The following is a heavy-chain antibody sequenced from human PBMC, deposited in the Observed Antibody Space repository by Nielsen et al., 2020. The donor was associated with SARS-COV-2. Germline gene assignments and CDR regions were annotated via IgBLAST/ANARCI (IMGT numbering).Heavy chain of an antibody. CDR2: IKQDGSEG. V-gene: IGHV3-7*05. CDR3: ARAIIQNNYYYMDV. J-gene: IGHJ6*03. Sequence: GESLKISCAASGFTFSSYWMRWVRQAPGKGLEWVANIKQDGSEGYYVDSVKGRFTISRDNAKNSLYMQMNSLRAEDTAVYYCARAIIQNNYYYMDVWGKGTTVTVSS. CDR1: GFTFSSYW.